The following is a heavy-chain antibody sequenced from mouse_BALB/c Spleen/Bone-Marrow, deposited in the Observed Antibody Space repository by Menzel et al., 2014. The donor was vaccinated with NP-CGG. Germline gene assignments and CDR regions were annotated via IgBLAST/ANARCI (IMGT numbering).Heavy chain of an antibody. Sequence: EVKLMESGAELVKPGASVKLSCTASGFNIKDTYMHWVKQRPEQGLEWIGRIDPANGNTKYDPKLQGKATITADTSSNTAYLQLSSLTSEDTAVYYCAVYYYGSSSFAYWGQGTLVTVSA. CDR1: GFNIKDTY. D-gene: IGHD1-1*01. J-gene: IGHJ3*01. CDR2: IDPANGNT. V-gene: IGHV14-3*02. CDR3: AVYYYGSSSFAY.